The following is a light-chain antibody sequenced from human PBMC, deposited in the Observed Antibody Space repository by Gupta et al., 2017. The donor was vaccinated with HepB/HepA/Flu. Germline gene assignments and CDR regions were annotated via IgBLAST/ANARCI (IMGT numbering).Light chain of an antibody. V-gene: IGKV1-5*03. CDR1: QNIDSW. CDR3: QQYKSYSLT. J-gene: IGKJ4*01. Sequence: DIQMTQTPSTLSASVGDRVTITCRASQNIDSWLAWYQQKPGKAPNLLIYKASSLESGVPSRFSGSGSGTEFTLTISSLQPDDFTTYYCQQYKSYSLTFGGGTKVEIK. CDR2: KAS.